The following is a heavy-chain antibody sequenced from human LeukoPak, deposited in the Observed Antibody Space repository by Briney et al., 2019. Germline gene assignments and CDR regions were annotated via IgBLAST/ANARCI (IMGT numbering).Heavy chain of an antibody. V-gene: IGHV3-23*01. CDR2: ISGSGGRT. D-gene: IGHD1-26*01. J-gene: IGHJ4*02. Sequence: GGSLRLSCAVSGITLSNYGMSWVRQAPGKGLEWVAGISGSGGRTNYADAVKGRFTISRDNAKNTLFLQMNSLRAEDTALYYCARISGSSMRFDYWGQGTLVTVSS. CDR3: ARISGSSMRFDY. CDR1: GITLSNYG.